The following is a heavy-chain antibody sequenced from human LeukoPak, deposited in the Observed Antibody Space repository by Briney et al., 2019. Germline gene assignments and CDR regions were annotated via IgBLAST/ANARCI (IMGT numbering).Heavy chain of an antibody. Sequence: SETLSLTCTVSGGSISSSSYYWGWIRQPPGKGLEWIGSVFYSGSTFYNPSLKSRVTISVDTSKNQFSLKLTSVTAADTAVYYCAREKLGGPYDSGWYKDYWGQGTLVTVSS. V-gene: IGHV4-39*07. CDR1: GGSISSSSYY. CDR3: AREKLGGPYDSGWYKDY. D-gene: IGHD6-19*01. J-gene: IGHJ4*02. CDR2: VFYSGST.